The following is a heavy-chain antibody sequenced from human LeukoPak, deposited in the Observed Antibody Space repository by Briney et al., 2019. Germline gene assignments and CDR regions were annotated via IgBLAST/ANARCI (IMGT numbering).Heavy chain of an antibody. V-gene: IGHV3-30*04. CDR3: GRGVPPDV. Sequence: PGGSLRLSCAASGFIFSNYAMYWVRQAPGKGLEWVAVISHDGTDKNYSDSVKGRFTIPRDNSKNTLYLQMNSLRPEDTAVYYCGRGVPPDVWGKGTTVTVSS. D-gene: IGHD6-6*01. CDR2: ISHDGTDK. CDR1: GFIFSNYA. J-gene: IGHJ6*04.